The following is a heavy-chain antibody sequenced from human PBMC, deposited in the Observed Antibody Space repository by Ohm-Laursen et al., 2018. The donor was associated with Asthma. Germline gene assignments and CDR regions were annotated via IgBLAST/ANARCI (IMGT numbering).Heavy chain of an antibody. CDR2: ISSSSTTI. CDR3: RGLYHYASGRLEGDY. D-gene: IGHD3-10*01. CDR1: GFTFRTYS. J-gene: IGHJ4*02. Sequence: SLRLSCTASGFTFRTYSMNWVRQAPGKGLEWVSYISSSSTTIYYADSVKDRFTISRDNAKNSLYLHMNSLGAEDTAVYYCRGLYHYASGRLEGDYWGQGTLVTVSS. V-gene: IGHV3-48*01.